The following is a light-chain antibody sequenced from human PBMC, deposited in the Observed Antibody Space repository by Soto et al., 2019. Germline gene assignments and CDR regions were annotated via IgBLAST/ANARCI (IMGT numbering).Light chain of an antibody. J-gene: IGKJ2*01. Sequence: DVVMTQSPLSLPVTLGQPAFISCRSSQSLVDSDGNSYMNWFHQRPGQSPRRLIYKVSNRDSGVPDRFSGGGSGTHFTLKISRVEAEDVGFYHCMQGTYGPFTFGQGTKLEIK. CDR1: QSLVDSDGNSY. CDR2: KVS. V-gene: IGKV2-30*01. CDR3: MQGTYGPFT.